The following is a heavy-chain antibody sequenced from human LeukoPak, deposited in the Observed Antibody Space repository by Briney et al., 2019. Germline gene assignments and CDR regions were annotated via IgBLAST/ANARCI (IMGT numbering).Heavy chain of an antibody. J-gene: IGHJ6*03. CDR2: IYTSGST. D-gene: IGHD3-3*01. Sequence: SETLSLTCTVSGGSLSSYYWSWIRQPAGKGLEWIGRIYTSGSTNYNPSLKSRVTMSVDTSKNQFSLKLSSVTAADTAVYYCARGNGGYYDFWRANYYYYYMDVWGKGTTVTVSS. CDR1: GGSLSSYY. CDR3: ARGNGGYYDFWRANYYYYYMDV. V-gene: IGHV4-4*07.